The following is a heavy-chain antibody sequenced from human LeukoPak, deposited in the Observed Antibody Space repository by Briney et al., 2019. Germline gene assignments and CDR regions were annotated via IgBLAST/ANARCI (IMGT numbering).Heavy chain of an antibody. V-gene: IGHV3-7*04. CDR2: INEDGSEK. CDR1: GFTFSSYW. J-gene: IGHJ3*02. D-gene: IGHD2/OR15-2a*01. CDR3: ARVLMGYDVFDI. Sequence: GGSLRLSCAASGFTFSSYWMSWVRQAPGKGLEWVANINEDGSEKYYVDSVKGRFTISRNNAKNSLYLQMDSLRAEDTAVYYCARVLMGYDVFDIWGQGTMVTVSS.